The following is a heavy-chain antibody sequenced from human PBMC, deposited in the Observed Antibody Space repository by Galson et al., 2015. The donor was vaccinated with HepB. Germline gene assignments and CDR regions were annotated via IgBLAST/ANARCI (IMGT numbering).Heavy chain of an antibody. CDR1: GYTFTSYY. Sequence: SVKVSCKASGYTFTSYYMHWVRQAPGQGLEWMGIINPSGGSTSYAQKLQGRVTMTRDTSTSTVYMELSSLRSEDTAVYYCAREIVATDQVVVAANYGMDVWGQGTTVTVSS. CDR2: INPSGGST. J-gene: IGHJ6*02. CDR3: AREIVATDQVVVAANYGMDV. V-gene: IGHV1-46*04. D-gene: IGHD2-15*01.